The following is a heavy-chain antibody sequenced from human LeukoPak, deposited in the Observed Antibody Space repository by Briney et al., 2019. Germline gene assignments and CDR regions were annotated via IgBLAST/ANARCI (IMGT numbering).Heavy chain of an antibody. V-gene: IGHV3-74*01. CDR1: GFTLSNHW. D-gene: IGHD2/OR15-2a*01. CDR3: VSFYETY. Sequence: GGSLRLSCAASGFTLSNHWMHWVRQVPGKGLVWVSHINSDGSWTSYADSVKGRFTISKDNVKNTVYLQMNSLRAEDTAVYYCVSFYETYWGRGTLVTVSS. CDR2: INSDGSWT. J-gene: IGHJ4*02.